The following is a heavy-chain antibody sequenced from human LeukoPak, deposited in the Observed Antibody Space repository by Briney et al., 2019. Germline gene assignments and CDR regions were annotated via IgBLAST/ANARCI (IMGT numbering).Heavy chain of an antibody. D-gene: IGHD5-24*01. CDR2: ISAYNGNT. J-gene: IGHJ4*02. V-gene: IGHV1-18*01. CDR3: GRVDMATNKDY. CDR1: GYTFTSYG. Sequence: GASVKVSCKASGYTFTSYGISWVRQAPGQGLEWMGWISAYNGNTNYAQKLQGRVTMTTDTSTSTGYMELRSLRYDDTAVYYCGRVDMATNKDYWGQGTLVTVSS.